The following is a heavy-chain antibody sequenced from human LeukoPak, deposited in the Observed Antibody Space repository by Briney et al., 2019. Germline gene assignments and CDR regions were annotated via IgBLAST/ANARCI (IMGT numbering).Heavy chain of an antibody. CDR3: AKGYDFWSGGIDY. D-gene: IGHD3-3*01. J-gene: IGHJ4*02. CDR1: GFTFSGYA. V-gene: IGHV3-23*01. Sequence: QSGGSLRLSCAASGFTFSGYAMAWVRQAPGKGLEWVSAISGNSAGTYYADSVKGRFTISRDNSKNTLYLQMNSLRAVDTAIYYCAKGYDFWSGGIDYWGQGTLVTVSS. CDR2: ISGNSAGT.